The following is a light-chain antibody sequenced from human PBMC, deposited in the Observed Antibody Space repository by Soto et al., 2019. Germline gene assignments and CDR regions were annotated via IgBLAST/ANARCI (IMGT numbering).Light chain of an antibody. J-gene: IGKJ1*01. CDR2: DAS. Sequence: DIQLTQSPSTLSASIGDRVVITCRASQTIDRWLAWYQQRPGLAPRLLIYDASTLESGVPSRFSGSRSETEFTLTISSLKPDDFATYHCQQYEGNPTFGQGTTVEVK. CDR3: QQYEGNPT. V-gene: IGKV1-5*01. CDR1: QTIDRW.